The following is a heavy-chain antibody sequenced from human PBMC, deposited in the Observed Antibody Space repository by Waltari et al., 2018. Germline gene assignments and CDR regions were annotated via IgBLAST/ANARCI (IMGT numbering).Heavy chain of an antibody. CDR3: ARDQCSGGSCYRTNYYYGMDV. V-gene: IGHV1-69*04. D-gene: IGHD2-15*01. CDR2: IIPILGIA. CDR1: GGTFRSYA. J-gene: IGHJ6*02. Sequence: QVQLVQSGAEVKKPGSSVTVSCKASGGTFRSYAIRLVGQAPGQGLEWMGRIIPILGIANYEQKFQGRVTITADKSTSTAYMELSSLRSEDTAVYYCARDQCSGGSCYRTNYYYGMDVWGQGTTVTVSS.